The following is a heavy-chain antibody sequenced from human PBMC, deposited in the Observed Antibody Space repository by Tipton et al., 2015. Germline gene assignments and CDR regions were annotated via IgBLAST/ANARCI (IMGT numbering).Heavy chain of an antibody. D-gene: IGHD6-13*01. Sequence: SLRLSCAASGFTFSSYGMHWVRQAPGKGLEWVALIWYDASDQYYADSVKGRFTISRDNSNNTLYLQMNSLRAEDTAVYYCARWGYASSWNVGAFDIWGQGTTVIVS. CDR2: IWYDASDQ. J-gene: IGHJ3*02. CDR1: GFTFSSYG. CDR3: ARWGYASSWNVGAFDI. V-gene: IGHV3-33*01.